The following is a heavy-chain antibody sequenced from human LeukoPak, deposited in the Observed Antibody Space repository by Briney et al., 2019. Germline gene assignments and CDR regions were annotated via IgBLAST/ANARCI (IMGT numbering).Heavy chain of an antibody. CDR2: ITASGDTT. Sequence: QPGGSLRLSCEASGPTFSSYSMSWVRQAPGRGLEWVSAITASGDTTYYAGSVTGRFTISRDNSKNTLYLQMNSLRVEDTAVYYCAKMSGYFDYWGQGNLVTVSS. D-gene: IGHD5/OR15-5a*01. V-gene: IGHV3-23*01. CDR1: GPTFSSYS. CDR3: AKMSGYFDY. J-gene: IGHJ4*02.